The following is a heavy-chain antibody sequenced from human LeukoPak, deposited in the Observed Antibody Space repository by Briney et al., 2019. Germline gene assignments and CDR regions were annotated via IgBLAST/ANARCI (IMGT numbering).Heavy chain of an antibody. J-gene: IGHJ4*02. Sequence: PGGSLRLSCAASGFTFNNYWLTWVRQAPGKGLEWVAKISQDGSEKYYVDSVKGRFTISRDSGKNSLYLQMNSLRVEDTAVYYCARGVGNYRYYFDYWGQGTLVTVSS. CDR1: GFTFNNYW. CDR2: ISQDGSEK. CDR3: ARGVGNYRYYFDY. D-gene: IGHD3-22*01. V-gene: IGHV3-7*01.